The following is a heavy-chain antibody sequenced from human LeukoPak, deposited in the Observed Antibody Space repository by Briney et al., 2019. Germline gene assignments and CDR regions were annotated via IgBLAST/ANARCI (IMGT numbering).Heavy chain of an antibody. J-gene: IGHJ5*02. Sequence: GGSLRLSCAASGFTFSNAWLAWVRQVPGKGLGSLGRIKSKTDGETADYAAPVRGRFFISRDDRKDTLYVEINSLKTEDTGIYYCTIVLRPYRGSGYRNWFDPWGRGTLVTVSS. V-gene: IGHV3-15*01. D-gene: IGHD3-22*01. CDR1: GFTFSNAW. CDR2: IKSKTDGETA. CDR3: TIVLRPYRGSGYRNWFDP.